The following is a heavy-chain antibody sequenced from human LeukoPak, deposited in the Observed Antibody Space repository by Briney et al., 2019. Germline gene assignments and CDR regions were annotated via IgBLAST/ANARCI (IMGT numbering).Heavy chain of an antibody. Sequence: SETLSLTCTVSGGSISSYYWSWIRQPPGKGLEWIGYIYYSGSTNYNPSLKSRVTISVDTSKNQFSLKLSSVTAADTAVYYCARVTIAAASTFWFDPWGQGTLVTVSS. V-gene: IGHV4-59*01. CDR1: GGSISSYY. CDR2: IYYSGST. CDR3: ARVTIAAASTFWFDP. J-gene: IGHJ5*02. D-gene: IGHD6-13*01.